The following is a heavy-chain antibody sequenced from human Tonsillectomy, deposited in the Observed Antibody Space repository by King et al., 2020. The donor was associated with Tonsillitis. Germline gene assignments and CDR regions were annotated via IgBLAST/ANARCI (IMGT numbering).Heavy chain of an antibody. J-gene: IGHJ4*02. D-gene: IGHD3-10*01. CDR3: ARTLHYYGSGSYPDY. V-gene: IGHV1-46*03. CDR1: GYTFTSYY. CDR2: INPSGGST. Sequence: HVQLVESGAEVKKPGASVKVSCKASGYTFTSYYMHWVRQAPGQGLDWMGIINPSGGSTSYAQKFQGRVTMTRTTSTSTVYMELSSRRSEDTAVYYCARTLHYYGSGSYPDYWGQGTLVTVSS.